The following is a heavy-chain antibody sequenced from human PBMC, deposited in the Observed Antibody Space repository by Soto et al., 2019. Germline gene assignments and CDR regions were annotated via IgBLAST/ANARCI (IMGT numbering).Heavy chain of an antibody. CDR3: ARSGGLVQHIVVVTAIQGGWFDP. V-gene: IGHV4-39*01. D-gene: IGHD2-21*02. J-gene: IGHJ5*02. Sequence: TLSLTCTVSGGSISSSSYYWGWIRQPPGKGLEWIGSIYYSGSTYYNPSLKSRVTISVDTSKNQFSLKLSSVTAADTAVYYCARSGGLVQHIVVVTAIQGGWFDPWGQGTLVTVSS. CDR1: GGSISSSSYY. CDR2: IYYSGST.